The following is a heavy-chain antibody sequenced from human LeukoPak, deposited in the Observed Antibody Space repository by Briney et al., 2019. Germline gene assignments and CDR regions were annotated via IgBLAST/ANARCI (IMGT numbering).Heavy chain of an antibody. CDR2: LRGDGET. CDR3: AKASWVSSADAVL. J-gene: IGHJ4*02. V-gene: IGHV3-23*01. D-gene: IGHD3-16*01. Sequence: GGSLRLSCVASGFIFRDYAMSWVRQAPAGELEWVSSLRGDGETFYTDSVKGRFTLSRDHSRNTVYLQPNNLRVEDTAVYYCAKASWVSSADAVLWGQGTLVTVS. CDR1: GFIFRDYA.